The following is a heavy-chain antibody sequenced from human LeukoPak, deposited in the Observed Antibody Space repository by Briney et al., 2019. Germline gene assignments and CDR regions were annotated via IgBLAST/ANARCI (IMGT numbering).Heavy chain of an antibody. CDR3: ARVLGCSTTSCYAAYIDS. Sequence: SETLSLTCTVSGGSISSYYWIWIRQPPGKGLEWIGYIYYRGRTNYNPSLKSRVTITVDTSKSQFSLKLSSVTAADTAVYYCARVLGCSTTSCYAAYIDSWGQGTLVTVSS. CDR2: IYYRGRT. J-gene: IGHJ4*02. CDR1: GGSISSYY. V-gene: IGHV4-59*01. D-gene: IGHD2-2*01.